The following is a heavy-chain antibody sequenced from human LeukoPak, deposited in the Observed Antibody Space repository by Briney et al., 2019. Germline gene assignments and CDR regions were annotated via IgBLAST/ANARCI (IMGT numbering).Heavy chain of an antibody. CDR1: GGSISSYY. J-gene: IGHJ4*02. Sequence: SETLSLTCTVSGGSISSYYWSWIRQPPGKGLEWIGYIYYSGSTNYNPSLKSRVTISVDTSKNQFSLKLSSVTAADTAVYYCARDKGRGFWSGYRRGGFDYWGQGTLVTVSS. D-gene: IGHD3-3*01. V-gene: IGHV4-59*01. CDR3: ARDKGRGFWSGYRRGGFDY. CDR2: IYYSGST.